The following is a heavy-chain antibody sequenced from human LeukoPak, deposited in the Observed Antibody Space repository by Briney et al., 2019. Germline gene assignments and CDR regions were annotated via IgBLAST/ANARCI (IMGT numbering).Heavy chain of an antibody. CDR2: MNPNSGNT. J-gene: IGHJ4*02. D-gene: IGHD3-22*01. V-gene: IGHV1-8*01. CDR3: ARGRAYYYDSSGYYGY. Sequence: ASVKVSCKASGYTFTSYDINWVRQATGQGLEWMGWMNPNSGNTGYAQKFQGRVTMTRNTSISTAYMELSSLRSEDTALYYCARGRAYYYDSSGYYGYWGQGTLVTVSS. CDR1: GYTFTSYD.